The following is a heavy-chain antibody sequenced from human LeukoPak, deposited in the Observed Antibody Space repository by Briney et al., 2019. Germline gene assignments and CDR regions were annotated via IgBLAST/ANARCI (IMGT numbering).Heavy chain of an antibody. CDR1: GDSISTSSYY. V-gene: IGHV4-61*05. CDR3: AGTYYYDSSGYYHYSL. CDR2: IYYSGST. J-gene: IGHJ4*02. D-gene: IGHD3-22*01. Sequence: SETLSLTCSVSGDSISTSSYYWGWIRQPPGKGLEWIGYIYYSGSTNYNPSLKSRVTISVDTSKNQFSLKLSSVTAADTAVYYCAGTYYYDSSGYYHYSLWGQGTLVTVSS.